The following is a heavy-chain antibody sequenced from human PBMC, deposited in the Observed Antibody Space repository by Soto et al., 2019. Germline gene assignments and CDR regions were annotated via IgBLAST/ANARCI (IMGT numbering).Heavy chain of an antibody. J-gene: IGHJ4*02. CDR2: IKQDGGEK. Sequence: PGGSLRLSCADSGFIYSSYWMSWVRQAPGKGPEWVASIKQDGGEKYYGESVKGRFTISRDNSKNTVDLQMNSLRAEDTAVYYCARWGPDKVLDYWGQGTLVTVSS. CDR3: ARWGPDKVLDY. CDR1: GFIYSSYW. V-gene: IGHV3-7*01. D-gene: IGHD3-16*01.